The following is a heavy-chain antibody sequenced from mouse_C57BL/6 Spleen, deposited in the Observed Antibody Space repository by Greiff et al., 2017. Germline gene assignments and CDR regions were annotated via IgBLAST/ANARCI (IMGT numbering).Heavy chain of an antibody. Sequence: QVQLQQSGAELVRPGTSVKVSCKASGYAFTNYLIEWVKQRPGQGLEWIGVINPGSGGTNYNEKFKGKATLTADKSSSTAYMQLSSLTSEDSAVYFCARRTEGWYFDVWGTGTTVTVSS. CDR2: INPGSGGT. V-gene: IGHV1-54*01. CDR3: ARRTEGWYFDV. CDR1: GYAFTNYL. J-gene: IGHJ1*03.